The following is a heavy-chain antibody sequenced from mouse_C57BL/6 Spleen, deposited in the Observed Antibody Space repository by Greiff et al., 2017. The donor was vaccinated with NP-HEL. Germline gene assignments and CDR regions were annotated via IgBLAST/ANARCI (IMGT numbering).Heavy chain of an antibody. CDR3: AGGNYEDAMDY. D-gene: IGHD2-1*01. V-gene: IGHV1-54*01. J-gene: IGHJ4*01. CDR1: GYAFTNYL. CDR2: INPGSGGT. Sequence: VQLQQSGAELVRPGTSVKVSCKASGYAFTNYLIEWVKQRPGQGLEWIGVINPGSGGTNYNEKFKGKATLTADKSSSTAYMQRSSLTSEDSAVYFWAGGNYEDAMDYWGQGTSVTVSA.